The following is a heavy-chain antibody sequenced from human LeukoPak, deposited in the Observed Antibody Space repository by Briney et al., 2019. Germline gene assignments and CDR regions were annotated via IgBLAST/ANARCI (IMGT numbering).Heavy chain of an antibody. CDR2: ISSSSSTI. Sequence: GGSLRLSCAASGLTFSSYSMNWVRKAPGKGLEWVSYISSSSSTIYYADSVKGRFTISRDNAKNSLYLQMNSLRAEDTAVYYCATVVLAAAGRDYWGQGTLVTVSS. CDR3: ATVVLAAAGRDY. J-gene: IGHJ4*02. CDR1: GLTFSSYS. V-gene: IGHV3-48*04. D-gene: IGHD6-13*01.